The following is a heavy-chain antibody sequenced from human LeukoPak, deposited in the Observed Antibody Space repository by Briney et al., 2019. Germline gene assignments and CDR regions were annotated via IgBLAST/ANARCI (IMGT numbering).Heavy chain of an antibody. Sequence: SETLSLTCAVYGGSFSGYYWSWIRQPPGKGLEWIGEINHSGSTNYNPSLKSRVTISVDTSKNQFSLKLSSVTAADTAVYYCARVRGGSPLDYWGQGTLVTVSS. J-gene: IGHJ4*02. CDR1: GGSFSGYY. V-gene: IGHV4-34*01. CDR3: ARVRGGSPLDY. CDR2: INHSGST. D-gene: IGHD2-15*01.